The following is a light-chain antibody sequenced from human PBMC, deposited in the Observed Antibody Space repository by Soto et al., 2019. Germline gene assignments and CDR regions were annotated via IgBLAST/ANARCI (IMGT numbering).Light chain of an antibody. CDR1: QSVSSNF. CDR2: GAS. V-gene: IGKV3-20*01. J-gene: IGKJ5*01. Sequence: DIGLTQTPRTLSLSPGERGTLSCRASQSVSSNFLAWYQQKPGQAPRLLIYGASTRATGIPARFSGSGSGTDFTLTISRLEPEDFAVYYCQQDGNSPPIRFAQGTRLEI. CDR3: QQDGNSPPIR.